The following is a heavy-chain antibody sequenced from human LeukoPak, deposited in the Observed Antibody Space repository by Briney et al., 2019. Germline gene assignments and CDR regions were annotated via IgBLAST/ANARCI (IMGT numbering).Heavy chain of an antibody. CDR3: ARAPGDYSGLPRTFRYYGMDV. D-gene: IGHD4-17*01. V-gene: IGHV3-7*03. CDR1: GFTFSSYW. J-gene: IGHJ6*02. CDR2: IKRDGSEK. Sequence: GGSLRLSCAASGFTFSSYWMSWVRQAPGKGLEWVANIKRDGSEKYYVDSLKGRFTISRDNAKNSLYLQMNSLRAEDTAVYYCARAPGDYSGLPRTFRYYGMDVWGQGTMVTVSS.